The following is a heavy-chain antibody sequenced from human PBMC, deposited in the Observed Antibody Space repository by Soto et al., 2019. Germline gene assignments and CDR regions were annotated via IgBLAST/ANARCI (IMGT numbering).Heavy chain of an antibody. D-gene: IGHD2-2*03. Sequence: ASVKVSCKASGGTFSSYAISWVRQAPGQGLEWMGGIIPIFGTANYAQKFQGRVTITADESTSTAYMELSSLRSEDTAVYYCARSLGYPKTPFDYWGQGTLVTVSS. CDR3: ARSLGYPKTPFDY. CDR2: IIPIFGTA. J-gene: IGHJ4*02. CDR1: GGTFSSYA. V-gene: IGHV1-69*13.